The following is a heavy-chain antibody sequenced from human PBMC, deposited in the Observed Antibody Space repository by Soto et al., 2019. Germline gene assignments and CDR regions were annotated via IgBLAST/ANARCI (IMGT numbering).Heavy chain of an antibody. J-gene: IGHJ4*02. CDR2: IFYSDNT. V-gene: IGHV4-39*07. CDR3: ARGPPLLW. D-gene: IGHD2-21*01. CDR1: GDSIIRNDYY. Sequence: SETLSLTCSVSGDSIIRNDYYWGWIRQPPGKGLEWIGTIFYSDNTYYNPSLRSRVTISLDTSKNQFSLKLSSVTAADTAVYYCARGPPLLWWSQGTLVTVS.